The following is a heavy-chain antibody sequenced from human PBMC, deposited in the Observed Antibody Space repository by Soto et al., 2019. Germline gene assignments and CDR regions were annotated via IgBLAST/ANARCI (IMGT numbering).Heavy chain of an antibody. J-gene: IGHJ4*02. CDR2: IYYSGST. CDR3: ASIAVAGYDY. D-gene: IGHD6-19*01. CDR1: GGSISSYY. V-gene: IGHV4-59*01. Sequence: PSETMYLTCTVSGGSISSYYWSWIRQPPGKGLEWIGYIYYSGSTNYNPSLKSRVTISVDTSKNQFSLKLSSVTAADTAVYYCASIAVAGYDYWGQGTLVTVSS.